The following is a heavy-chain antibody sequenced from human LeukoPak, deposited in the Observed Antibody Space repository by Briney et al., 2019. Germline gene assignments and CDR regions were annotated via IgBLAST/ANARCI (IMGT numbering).Heavy chain of an antibody. V-gene: IGHV1-2*02. Sequence: ASVKVSCKASGYTFTGYYMHWVRQAPGQGLEWMGWINPNNGGTKYAEKFQGRVTMTRDTSISTAYMELSRLRSDDTAVFYCARDSYDILTGFQWGQGTQVTVSS. CDR2: INPNNGGT. CDR3: ARDSYDILTGFQ. D-gene: IGHD3-9*01. CDR1: GYTFTGYY. J-gene: IGHJ4*02.